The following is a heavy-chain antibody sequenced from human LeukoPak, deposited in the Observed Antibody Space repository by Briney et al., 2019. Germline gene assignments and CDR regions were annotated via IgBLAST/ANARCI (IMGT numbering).Heavy chain of an antibody. J-gene: IGHJ3*02. CDR1: GYIFTNYG. CDR2: ISAHNGDT. V-gene: IGHV1-18*01. CDR3: ARGPADSSGYYRVVDDAFDI. D-gene: IGHD3-22*01. Sequence: ASVKVSCKAYGYIFTNYGITWVRRAPGQGLEWMGWISAHNGDTNYAQKLQGRVTMTTDTSTSTAYMELRSLRSDDTAVYYCARGPADSSGYYRVVDDAFDIWGQGTKVTVSS.